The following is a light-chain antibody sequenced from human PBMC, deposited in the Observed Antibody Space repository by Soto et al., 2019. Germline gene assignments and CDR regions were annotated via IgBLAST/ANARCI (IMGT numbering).Light chain of an antibody. V-gene: IGKV1-39*01. CDR2: AAS. CDR3: QQSYSTPQT. J-gene: IGKJ1*01. Sequence: DIQMTQSPSSMSASLGDGVTIXXRASQSINIYLNWYQQKPGKAPKLXIYAASSFQSGVPSRFSGSGSGTDFTLTISSLQPEDFATYYCQQSYSTPQTFGQGTKVDIK. CDR1: QSINIY.